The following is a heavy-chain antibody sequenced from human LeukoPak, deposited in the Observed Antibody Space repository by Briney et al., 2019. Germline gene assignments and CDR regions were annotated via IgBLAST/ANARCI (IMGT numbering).Heavy chain of an antibody. Sequence: SETLSLTCTVSGGYISSSSYYWGWIRQPPGKGLEWIGSIYDSENTYYNPSLKSRVTISVDTSKNQFSLKLSSVTAADTAVYYCARLGYCSGGSCFYYYYMDVWGKGTTVTVSS. V-gene: IGHV4-39*07. CDR2: IYDSENT. J-gene: IGHJ6*03. D-gene: IGHD2-15*01. CDR3: ARLGYCSGGSCFYYYYMDV. CDR1: GGYISSSSYY.